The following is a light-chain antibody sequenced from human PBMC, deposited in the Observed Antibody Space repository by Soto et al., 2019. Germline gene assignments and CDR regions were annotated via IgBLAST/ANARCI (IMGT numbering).Light chain of an antibody. CDR2: DVS. CDR3: CSYTSSITDV. J-gene: IGLJ1*01. Sequence: QSVLTQPASVSGSPGQSITFSCTGTSSDVGDYTFVSWYQQQPGKAPKLMIYDVSNRPSGVSNRFSGSKSGNTASLTISGLQAEDEADYYCCSYTSSITDVFGTGTKVTVL. CDR1: SSDVGDYTF. V-gene: IGLV2-14*03.